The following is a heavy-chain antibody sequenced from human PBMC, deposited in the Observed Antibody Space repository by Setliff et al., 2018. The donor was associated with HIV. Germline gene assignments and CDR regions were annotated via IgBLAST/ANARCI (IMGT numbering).Heavy chain of an antibody. J-gene: IGHJ3*02. CDR1: EFTFSNYA. V-gene: IGHV3-15*01. Sequence: GGSLRLSCVASEFTFSNYAMTWVRQAPGKGLEWVASIRSDGSNKYYAAPVKGRFTISIDDSANTLYLQMNSLKTVDTAVYYCTTLVGANPWHDAFDIWGHGTMVTVSS. D-gene: IGHD1-26*01. CDR2: IRSDGSNK. CDR3: TTLVGANPWHDAFDI.